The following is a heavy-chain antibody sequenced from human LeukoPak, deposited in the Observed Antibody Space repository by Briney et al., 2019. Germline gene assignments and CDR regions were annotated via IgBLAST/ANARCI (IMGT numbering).Heavy chain of an antibody. Sequence: PGGSLRLSCAASGFTFSRFRMSWVRQPPGKGLEWVANINQDGSEVYYVDSVKGRFTVSTDNAKNSLYLQMNSLRAEDTAVYYCARFIVPRYSGYDEAPWGQGTLVTVSS. CDR2: INQDGSEV. V-gene: IGHV3-7*01. J-gene: IGHJ5*02. CDR3: ARFIVPRYSGYDEAP. CDR1: GFTFSRFR. D-gene: IGHD5-12*01.